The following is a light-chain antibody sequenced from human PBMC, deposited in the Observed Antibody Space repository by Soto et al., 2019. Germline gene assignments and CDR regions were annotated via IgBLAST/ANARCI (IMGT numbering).Light chain of an antibody. V-gene: IGLV2-14*01. CDR1: SSDVGGYKY. J-gene: IGLJ2*01. CDR2: EVS. CDR3: ASYTSSSTSVI. Sequence: QSALTQPASVSGSPGQSITISCTGTSSDVGGYKYVSWYQHHPDKAPKLIIFEVSNRPSGISSRFSGSKSGNTASRTISGLQAEDEADYYCASYTSSSTSVIFGRGTKLTVL.